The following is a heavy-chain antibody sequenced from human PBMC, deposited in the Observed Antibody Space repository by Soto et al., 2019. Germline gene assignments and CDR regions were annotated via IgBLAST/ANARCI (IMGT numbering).Heavy chain of an antibody. CDR2: IHNTGST. J-gene: IGHJ4*02. Sequence: PSETLSLTCTVSGVSISSYYWSWIRQPPGKALEWIGYIHNTGSTNYNPSLKSRVTISIDSSKNQFSLKLTSVTAADTAVYYCARGGSGWSRDYFGYWGQGALVTVSS. D-gene: IGHD6-19*01. V-gene: IGHV4-59*01. CDR3: ARGGSGWSRDYFGY. CDR1: GVSISSYY.